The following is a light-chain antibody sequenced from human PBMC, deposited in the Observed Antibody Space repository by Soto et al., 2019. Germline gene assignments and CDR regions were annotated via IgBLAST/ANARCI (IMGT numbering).Light chain of an antibody. J-gene: IGKJ5*01. CDR3: QQSYSTPIT. CDR1: QDIATY. CDR2: AAS. V-gene: IGKV1-39*01. Sequence: DIQMTQSLSSLSASVGNRVAITCHASQDIATYLNWYQQKPGKAPKLLIYAASSLQSGVPSRFSGSGSGTDFTLTISSLQPEDFATYYCQQSYSTPITFGQGTRLEI.